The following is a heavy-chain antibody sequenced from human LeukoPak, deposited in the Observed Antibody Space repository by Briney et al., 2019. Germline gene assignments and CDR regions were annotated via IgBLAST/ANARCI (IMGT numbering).Heavy chain of an antibody. Sequence: SVRVSSKASGGTFISYAISWVRQAPGQGLEWMGRIIPILGIANYAQKFQGRVTITADKSTSTAYMELSSLRSEDTAVYYCARRVVPAARKSPSYYYGMDVWGQGTTVTVSS. D-gene: IGHD2-2*01. CDR1: GGTFISYA. V-gene: IGHV1-69*04. CDR2: IIPILGIA. J-gene: IGHJ6*02. CDR3: ARRVVPAARKSPSYYYGMDV.